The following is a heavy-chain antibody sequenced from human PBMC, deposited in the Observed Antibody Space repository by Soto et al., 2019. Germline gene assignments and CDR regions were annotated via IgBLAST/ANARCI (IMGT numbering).Heavy chain of an antibody. CDR3: VRDLNGDFYY. CDR1: GYSFTTYG. D-gene: IGHD3-10*01. V-gene: IGHV1-18*01. CDR2: INGYGHGA. Sequence: QVQLVQSGAEVRQPGASVKVSCKASGYSFTTYGMSWVQQAPGQGLEYMGWINGYGHGAKYVQRFQGRFSMTTDTSTNTVYMDLRSLTSEDTAVDYCVRDLNGDFYYWGQGTVVIVSP. J-gene: IGHJ4*02.